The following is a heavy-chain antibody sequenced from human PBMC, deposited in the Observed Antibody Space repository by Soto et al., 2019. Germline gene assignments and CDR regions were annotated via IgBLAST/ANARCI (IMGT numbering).Heavy chain of an antibody. CDR1: GGSISSGDYY. CDR3: ARDQLYLAPYYYYGMDV. V-gene: IGHV4-30-4*01. Sequence: SETLSLTCTVSGGSISSGDYYWSWIRRPPGKGLEWIGYIYYSGSTYYNPSLKSRVTISVDTSKNQFSLKLSSVTAADTAVYYCARDQLYLAPYYYYGMDVWGQGTTVS. D-gene: IGHD2-8*01. CDR2: IYYSGST. J-gene: IGHJ6*02.